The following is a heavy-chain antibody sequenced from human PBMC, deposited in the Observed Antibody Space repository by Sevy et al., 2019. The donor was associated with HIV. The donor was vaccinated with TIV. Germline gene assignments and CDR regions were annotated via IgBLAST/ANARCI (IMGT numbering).Heavy chain of an antibody. D-gene: IGHD3-22*01. CDR1: GYSISSGYY. V-gene: IGHV4-38-2*01. CDR3: AGGPSSIIVPGGAFDI. Sequence: SETLSLTCAVSGYSISSGYYWGWIRQPPGKGLEWIGSIYHSGSTYYNPSLKSRVTISVDTSKNQFSLKLSSVTAADTGGEYWAGGPSSIIVPGGAFDIWGPGAMGTGSS. J-gene: IGHJ3*02. CDR2: IYHSGST.